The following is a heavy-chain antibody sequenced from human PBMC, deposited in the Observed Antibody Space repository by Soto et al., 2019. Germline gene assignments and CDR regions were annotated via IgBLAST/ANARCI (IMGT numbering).Heavy chain of an antibody. CDR1: GGSISSSSYY. J-gene: IGHJ4*02. CDR3: ARHCPHYDILTGYYLDCYFDY. Sequence: QLQLQESGPGLVKPSETLSLTCTVSGGSISSSSYYWGWIRQPPGKGLEWIGSIYYSGSTYYNPSLKSRVTISVDTSKNQFSLKLSSVTAADTAVYYCARHCPHYDILTGYYLDCYFDYWGQGTLVTVSS. CDR2: IYYSGST. V-gene: IGHV4-39*01. D-gene: IGHD3-9*01.